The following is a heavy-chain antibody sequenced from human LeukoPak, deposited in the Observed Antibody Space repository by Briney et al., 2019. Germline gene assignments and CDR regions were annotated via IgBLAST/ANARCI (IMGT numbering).Heavy chain of an antibody. CDR2: ISAYNGNT. V-gene: IGHV1-18*01. CDR3: AREFEYSSSPHFDY. D-gene: IGHD6-6*01. J-gene: IGHJ4*02. Sequence: ASVKVSCKASGYTLTSYGISWVRQAPGQGLEWMGWISAYNGNTNYAQKLQGRVTMTTDTSTSTAYMELRSLRSDDTAVYYCAREFEYSSSPHFDYWGQGTLVTVSS. CDR1: GYTLTSYG.